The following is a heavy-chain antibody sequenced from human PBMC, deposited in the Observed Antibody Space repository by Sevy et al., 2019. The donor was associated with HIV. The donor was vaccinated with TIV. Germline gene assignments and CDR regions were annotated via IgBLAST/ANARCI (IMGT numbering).Heavy chain of an antibody. CDR1: GFTFSTYG. D-gene: IGHD4-17*01. J-gene: IGHJ4*02. Sequence: GGSLRLSCAASGFTFSTYGMHWVRQAPGKGLEWVAVCWFDGSNTYYADSVKGRFTISRDIAKNTLHLQMNSLRVEDTAVYYCARDLEFYDYGDYGPAFMPDYWGQGTLVTVSS. CDR3: ARDLEFYDYGDYGPAFMPDY. CDR2: CWFDGSNT. V-gene: IGHV3-33*01.